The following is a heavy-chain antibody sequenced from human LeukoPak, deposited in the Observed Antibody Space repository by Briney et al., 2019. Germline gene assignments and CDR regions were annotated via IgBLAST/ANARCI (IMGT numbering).Heavy chain of an antibody. D-gene: IGHD3-3*01. Sequence: GSLRLSCAASGFTFSSYSMNWVRQAPGKGLEWVSSISSSSSYIYYADSVKGRFTISRDNAKNSLYLQMNSLRAEDTAVYYCTRMWLWSGDLGDCWGQGTLVTVSS. V-gene: IGHV3-21*01. CDR2: ISSSSSYI. CDR1: GFTFSSYS. J-gene: IGHJ4*02. CDR3: TRMWLWSGDLGDC.